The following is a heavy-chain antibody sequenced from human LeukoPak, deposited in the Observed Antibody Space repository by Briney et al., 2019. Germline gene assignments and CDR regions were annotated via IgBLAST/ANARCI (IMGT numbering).Heavy chain of an antibody. Sequence: SQTLSLTCAISGDSVSSNSAAWTWIRQSPSRGLEWLGRTYYRSKWYNDYAVSVKSRITINPDTSKNQFSLQLNSVTPEDTAVYYCARGLYYDFWSGYSYPFDYWGQGTLVTVSS. CDR3: ARGLYYDFWSGYSYPFDY. D-gene: IGHD3-3*01. CDR1: GDSVSSNSAA. CDR2: TYYRSKWYN. J-gene: IGHJ4*02. V-gene: IGHV6-1*01.